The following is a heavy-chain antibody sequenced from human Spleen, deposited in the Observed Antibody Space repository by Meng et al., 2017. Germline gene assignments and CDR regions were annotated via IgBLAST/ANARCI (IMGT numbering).Heavy chain of an antibody. D-gene: IGHD2-15*01. V-gene: IGHV4-59*01. J-gene: IGHJ4*02. CDR1: GGSISSYY. CDR3: ARDHPSGGGTQFDY. CDR2: IYYSGST. Sequence: SETLSLTCTVSGGSISSYYWSWIRQPPGKGLEWIGYIYYSGSTNYHPSLKSRVTISVDTSKNQFSLKLSSVTAADTAVYYCARDHPSGGGTQFDYWGQGTLVTVSS.